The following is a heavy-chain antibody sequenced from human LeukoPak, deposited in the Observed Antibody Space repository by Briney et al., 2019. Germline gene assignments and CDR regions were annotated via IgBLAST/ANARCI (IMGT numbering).Heavy chain of an antibody. D-gene: IGHD3-10*01. CDR1: GGSFSGYY. CDR3: ARGQRTMVRGVIPY. Sequence: PSETLSLTCAVYGGSFSGYYWSWIRQPPGKGLEWIGEINHSGSTNYNPSLKSRFTISVDTSKNQFSLKLSSVTAADTAVYYCARGQRTMVRGVIPYWGQGTLVTVSS. CDR2: INHSGST. J-gene: IGHJ4*02. V-gene: IGHV4-34*01.